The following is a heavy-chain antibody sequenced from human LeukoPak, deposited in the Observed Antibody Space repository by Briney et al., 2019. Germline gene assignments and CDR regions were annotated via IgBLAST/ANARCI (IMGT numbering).Heavy chain of an antibody. CDR2: MSGSGGST. CDR3: AKDPGHITMIVALFDY. Sequence: GGSLRLSCAASGFTFSSYAMSWVRQAPGKGLEWVSAMSGSGGSTYYADSVKGRFTISRDNSKNTLYLQMNSLRAEDTAVYYCAKDPGHITMIVALFDYWGQGTLVTVSS. V-gene: IGHV3-23*01. D-gene: IGHD3-22*01. J-gene: IGHJ4*02. CDR1: GFTFSSYA.